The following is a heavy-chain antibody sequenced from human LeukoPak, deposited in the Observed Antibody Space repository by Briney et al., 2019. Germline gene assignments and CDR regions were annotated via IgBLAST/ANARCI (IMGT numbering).Heavy chain of an antibody. CDR3: ARGTVWFDP. CDR2: IYYSGST. J-gene: IGHJ5*02. D-gene: IGHD2-2*01. V-gene: IGHV4-59*01. Sequence: PSETLSLTCTVSGDSISPYYWSWIRQPPGKGLEWIGYIYYSGSTNYNPSLKSRVTFSVDTSKKQFSLRLSFVTAADTAVYYCARGTVWFDPWGQGTLVTVSS. CDR1: GDSISPYY.